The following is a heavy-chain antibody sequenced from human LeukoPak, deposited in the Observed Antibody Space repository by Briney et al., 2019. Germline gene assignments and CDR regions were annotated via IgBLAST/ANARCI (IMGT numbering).Heavy chain of an antibody. D-gene: IGHD3-22*01. Sequence: SETLSLTCAVYGGSFSGYNWTWIRQSPRKGLEWIGEIDHEGSTNYNPSLKSRVTISVDTSKNQFSLKLSSVTAADTAVYYCARLSYYYDSSSYYPHYYYYYYMDVWGKGTTVTISS. CDR3: ARLSYYYDSSSYYPHYYYYYYMDV. J-gene: IGHJ6*03. V-gene: IGHV4-34*01. CDR1: GGSFSGYN. CDR2: IDHEGST.